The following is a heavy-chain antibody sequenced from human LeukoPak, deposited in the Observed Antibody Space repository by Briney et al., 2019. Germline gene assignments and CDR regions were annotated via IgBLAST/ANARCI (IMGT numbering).Heavy chain of an antibody. CDR3: ANFYSSSYDIDY. D-gene: IGHD6-6*01. Sequence: SETLSLTCTASGGSISSSSYYWGWIRQPPGKGLEWIGSIYYSGSTYYNPSLKSRVTISVDTSKNQFSLKLSSVTAADTAVYYCANFYSSSYDIDYWGRGTLVTVSS. CDR1: GGSISSSSYY. J-gene: IGHJ4*02. CDR2: IYYSGST. V-gene: IGHV4-39*01.